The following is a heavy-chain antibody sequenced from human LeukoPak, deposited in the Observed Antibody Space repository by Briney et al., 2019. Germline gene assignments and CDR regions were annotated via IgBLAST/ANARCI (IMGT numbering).Heavy chain of an antibody. CDR3: ARAPDSSGWYLGDDAFDI. CDR2: IYSGGST. J-gene: IGHJ3*02. D-gene: IGHD6-19*01. CDR1: GFTVSSNY. Sequence: GGSLRLSCAASGFTVSSNYMSWVRQAPGKWLEWVSVIYSGGSTYYADSVKGRFTISRDNSKNTLYLQMNSLRAEDTAVYYCARAPDSSGWYLGDDAFDIWGQGTMVTVSS. V-gene: IGHV3-66*01.